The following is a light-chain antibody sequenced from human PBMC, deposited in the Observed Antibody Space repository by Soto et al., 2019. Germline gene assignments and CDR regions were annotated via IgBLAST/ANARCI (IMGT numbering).Light chain of an antibody. V-gene: IGKV1-8*01. CDR3: QQYYSYPYT. Sequence: AIRMTQSPSSFSASTGDRVTITCRASQGISSYLAWYQQKPGKAPKLLIYAASTLQSVVPSRFSGSGSGTDFTLTISCLQSEDFATYYWQQYYSYPYTFGQGTKLEIK. J-gene: IGKJ2*01. CDR1: QGISSY. CDR2: AAS.